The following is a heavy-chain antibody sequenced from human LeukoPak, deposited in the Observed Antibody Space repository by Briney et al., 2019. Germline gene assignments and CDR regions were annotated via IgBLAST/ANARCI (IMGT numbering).Heavy chain of an antibody. D-gene: IGHD6-13*01. CDR2: ISSSSSTI. CDR3: ARDPTIAAAGWIDY. CDR1: GFTFSSYS. Sequence: PGGSLRLSCAASGFTFSSYSMNWVRQAPGKGLEWVSYISSSSSTIYYADSVKGRFTISRDNAKNSLYLQMNSLRAEDTAVYYCARDPTIAAAGWIDYWGQGTLVTVSS. J-gene: IGHJ4*02. V-gene: IGHV3-48*01.